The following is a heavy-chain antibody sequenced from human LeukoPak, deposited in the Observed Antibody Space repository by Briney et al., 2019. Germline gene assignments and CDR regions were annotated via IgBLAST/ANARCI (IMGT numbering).Heavy chain of an antibody. CDR3: ARGYDVQTVAVAGFYYYYGMDV. CDR2: IYYSGST. CDR1: GGSISSYY. V-gene: IGHV4-59*01. D-gene: IGHD6-19*01. J-gene: IGHJ6*02. Sequence: PSETLSLTCTVSGGSISSYYWSWIRQPPGKGLEWIGYIYYSGSTNYNPSLKSRVTISVDTSKNQFSLKLSSVTAADTAVYYCARGYDVQTVAVAGFYYYYGMDVWGQGTTVTVSS.